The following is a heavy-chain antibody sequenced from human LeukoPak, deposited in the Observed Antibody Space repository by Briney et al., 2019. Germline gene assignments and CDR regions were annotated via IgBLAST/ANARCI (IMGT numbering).Heavy chain of an antibody. CDR2: IYYSGST. CDR3: ARGPVITLDY. V-gene: IGHV4-59*01. Sequence: SETLSLTCTVSGGSISPYYWSWLRQPPGKGLEWIGYIYYSGSTNYNPSLKSRVSMSVDTSKNQFSLKLNSVTAADTAVYYCARGPVITLDYWGQGTLVTVSS. J-gene: IGHJ4*02. CDR1: GGSISPYY. D-gene: IGHD3-10*01.